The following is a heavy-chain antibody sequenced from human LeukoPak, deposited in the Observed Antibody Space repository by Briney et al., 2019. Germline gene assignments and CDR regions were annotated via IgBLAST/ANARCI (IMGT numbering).Heavy chain of an antibody. CDR1: GFTFSSYA. J-gene: IGHJ4*02. CDR3: AKGPRSGYYYVGLNY. Sequence: TGGSLRLSCAASGFTFSSYAMSWVRQAPGKGLEWASAISGSGGSTYYADSVKGRFTISRDNSKNTLYLQMNSLRAEDTAVYYCAKGPRSGYYYVGLNYWGQGTLVTVSS. D-gene: IGHD3-22*01. CDR2: ISGSGGST. V-gene: IGHV3-23*01.